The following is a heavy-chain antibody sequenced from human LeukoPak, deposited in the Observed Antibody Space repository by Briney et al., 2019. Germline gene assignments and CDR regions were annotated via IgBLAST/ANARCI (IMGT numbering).Heavy chain of an antibody. CDR2: INPNSGGT. J-gene: IGHJ4*02. CDR1: GYTFTGYY. V-gene: IGHV1-2*02. Sequence: ASVKVSCKASGYTFTGYYMHWVRQAPGQGLEWMGWINPNSGGTNYAQKFQGRVTITRNTSISTAYMELSSLRSEDTAVYYCARGLRYCSSTSCSYYFDYWGQGTLVTVSS. D-gene: IGHD2-2*01. CDR3: ARGLRYCSSTSCSYYFDY.